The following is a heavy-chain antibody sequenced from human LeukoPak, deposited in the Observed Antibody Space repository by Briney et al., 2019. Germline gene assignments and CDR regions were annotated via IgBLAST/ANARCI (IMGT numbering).Heavy chain of an antibody. V-gene: IGHV3-43*02. J-gene: IGHJ4*02. Sequence: GGSLRLSCAASGFTFDDYAMHWVRQAPGKGLEWVSLISGDGGSTYYADSVRGRFTISRDNSKNSLYLQMNSLRTEDTALYYCARSVAGRGYYFDYWGQGTLVTVSS. CDR3: ARSVAGRGYYFDY. D-gene: IGHD6-19*01. CDR2: ISGDGGST. CDR1: GFTFDDYA.